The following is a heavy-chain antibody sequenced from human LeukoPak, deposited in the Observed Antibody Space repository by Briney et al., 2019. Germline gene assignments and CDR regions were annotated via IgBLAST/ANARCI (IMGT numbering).Heavy chain of an antibody. Sequence: GGSLRLSCSASGFNFSSYTMFWVRQAPGKGLEYVSSISSHGGSTYYADSVKGRFTISRDNSKNTLYLQMSSLRTHDTAVYYCAIAASRTLADFWGQGTLVTASS. D-gene: IGHD6-25*01. CDR3: AIAASRTLADF. CDR2: ISSHGGST. J-gene: IGHJ4*02. CDR1: GFNFSSYT. V-gene: IGHV3-64D*09.